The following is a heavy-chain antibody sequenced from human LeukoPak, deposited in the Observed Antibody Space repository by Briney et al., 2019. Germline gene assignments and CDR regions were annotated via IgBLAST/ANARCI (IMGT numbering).Heavy chain of an antibody. CDR3: ARDFAAAGTWGH. CDR2: ISAYNGNT. Sequence: GASVTVSCKASGYTFTNYGISWVRQAPGQGLEWMGWISAYNGNTKYTQTLQGRVTMTTDTSTSTAYMELRSLRSDDTAVYYCARDFAAAGTWGHWGQGTLVIVSS. D-gene: IGHD6-13*01. J-gene: IGHJ4*02. CDR1: GYTFTNYG. V-gene: IGHV1-18*01.